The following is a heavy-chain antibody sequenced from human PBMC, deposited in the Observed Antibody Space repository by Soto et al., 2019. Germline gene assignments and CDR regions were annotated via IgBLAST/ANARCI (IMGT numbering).Heavy chain of an antibody. Sequence: QVQLVQSGAEVKKPGSSVKVSCKASGGTFSSYAISWVRQAPGQGLEWMGGIIPIFGTANYAQKFQGRVTMTADEATSTADMELSSLRSEDTAVYYCARGHGSSRESNYYYYGMDVWGQGTTVTVSS. CDR3: ARGHGSSRESNYYYYGMDV. CDR1: GGTFSSYA. CDR2: IIPIFGTA. V-gene: IGHV1-69*12. D-gene: IGHD6-13*01. J-gene: IGHJ6*02.